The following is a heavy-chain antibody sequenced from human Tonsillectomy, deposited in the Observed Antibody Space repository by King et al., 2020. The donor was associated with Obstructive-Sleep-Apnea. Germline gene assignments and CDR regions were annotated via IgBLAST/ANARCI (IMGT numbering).Heavy chain of an antibody. Sequence: VPLQESGPGLVKPSETLSLTCTVSGGSISNYYWSWIRQPPGKGLEWIGYAFYSGSTNYNPSLKSRVTISVDTSKNQFSLKLSSLTAADTAVYYCARETLVGFDPWGQGTLVTVSS. J-gene: IGHJ5*02. V-gene: IGHV4-59*01. CDR2: AFYSGST. D-gene: IGHD2-8*02. CDR1: GGSISNYY. CDR3: ARETLVGFDP.